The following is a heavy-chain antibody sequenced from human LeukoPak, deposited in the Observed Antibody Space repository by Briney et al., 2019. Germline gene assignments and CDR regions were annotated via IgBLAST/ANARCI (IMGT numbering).Heavy chain of an antibody. CDR2: IYTSGST. J-gene: IGHJ5*02. Sequence: SETLSLTCTVSGGSISSYYWSWIRQPAGKGLEWIGRIYTSGSTNYNPSLKSRVTMSVDTSKNQFSLKLSSVTAADTAVYYCARLGSSWSYNWFDPWGQGTLVTVSS. CDR1: GGSISSYY. D-gene: IGHD6-13*01. V-gene: IGHV4-4*07. CDR3: ARLGSSWSYNWFDP.